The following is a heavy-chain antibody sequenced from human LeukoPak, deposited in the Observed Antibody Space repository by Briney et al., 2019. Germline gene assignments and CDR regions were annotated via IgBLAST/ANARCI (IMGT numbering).Heavy chain of an antibody. CDR2: IQDDGTNE. D-gene: IGHD1-26*01. CDR3: AKDLRATIYTCDF. CDR1: GFIFSNHG. Sequence: GGSLRLSCEASGFIFSNHGMHWVRQAPGKGLEWVIFIQDDGTNEYYADSVKGRFTVSRDNSKNTLYLQMDSLKPEDTGLYYCAKDLRATIYTCDFWGQGAVVIVSS. V-gene: IGHV3-30*02. J-gene: IGHJ3*01.